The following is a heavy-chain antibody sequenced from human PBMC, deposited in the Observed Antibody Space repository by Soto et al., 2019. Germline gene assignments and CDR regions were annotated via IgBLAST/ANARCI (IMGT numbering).Heavy chain of an antibody. V-gene: IGHV3-30*04. D-gene: IGHD6-13*01. J-gene: IGHJ3*02. CDR1: GFTSINFA. CDR2: ISYDGRNK. CDR3: ARRMATAGTYGALDI. Sequence: QVQLVESGGGVVQPGRSLRSPVAAPGFTSINFAFTWVGQPPPRGREGVAVISYDGRNKYYADSVKGRFTISRDNSKNTLYLQMNSLRPEDTAVYYCARRMATAGTYGALDIWGQGTMVTVSS.